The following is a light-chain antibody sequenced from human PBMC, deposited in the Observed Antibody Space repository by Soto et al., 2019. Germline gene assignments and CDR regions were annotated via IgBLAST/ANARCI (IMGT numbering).Light chain of an antibody. CDR1: QGIRYD. V-gene: IGKV1-6*01. Sequence: AIQMTQSPSSLSASVGDRVTITCRASQGIRYDLGWYQQKPGKAPKLLIYASSSLQSGVPSRFSGSGSGTDFTLTISRLQPEDFATYYCLQDYSYPWTFGQGTKVEIK. J-gene: IGKJ1*01. CDR3: LQDYSYPWT. CDR2: ASS.